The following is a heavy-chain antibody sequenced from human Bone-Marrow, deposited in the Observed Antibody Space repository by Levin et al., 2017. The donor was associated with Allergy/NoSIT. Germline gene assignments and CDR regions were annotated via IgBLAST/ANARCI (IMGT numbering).Heavy chain of an antibody. CDR1: NVSITTSGYS. CDR2: IFQGGIT. Sequence: KPSETLSLTCAVSNVSITTSGYSWSWIRQPPGKGLEWIGYIFQGGITSYSPSLKSRVTISLDRAKNEISLRLSSVTAADTAVYYCARGYCSGGSCYQDGMDVWGQGTTVTVSS. CDR3: ARGYCSGGSCYQDGMDV. V-gene: IGHV4-30-2*01. D-gene: IGHD2-15*01. J-gene: IGHJ6*02.